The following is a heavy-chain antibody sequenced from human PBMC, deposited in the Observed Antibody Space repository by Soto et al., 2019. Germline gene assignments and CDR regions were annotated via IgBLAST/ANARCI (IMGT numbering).Heavy chain of an antibody. CDR1: GDSISRYY. Sequence: QVQLQESGPGLVKPSETLSLTCTVSGDSISRYYWSWIRLSPGKGLEWIGYIYYSGETNYNPSVKSGVAISVDRTKNQASLKLSSVTAADTAVYYCARDQGGEFLKGSGMDVWGQGTTVTVSS. CDR2: IYYSGET. CDR3: ARDQGGEFLKGSGMDV. V-gene: IGHV4-59*01. D-gene: IGHD3-10*01. J-gene: IGHJ6*02.